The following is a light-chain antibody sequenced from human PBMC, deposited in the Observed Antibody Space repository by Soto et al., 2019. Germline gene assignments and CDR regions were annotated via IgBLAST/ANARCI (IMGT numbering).Light chain of an antibody. Sequence: EIVLTQSPGTLSLSPGERATLSCRASQSVSSSYLDWYQQKPGQAPRHLIYGASSRATGIPDRFSVSASGTDFTLTISRLEPEDFAVYYCQHYGTSALFGPGTKVDIK. J-gene: IGKJ3*01. CDR2: GAS. V-gene: IGKV3-20*01. CDR3: QHYGTSAL. CDR1: QSVSSSY.